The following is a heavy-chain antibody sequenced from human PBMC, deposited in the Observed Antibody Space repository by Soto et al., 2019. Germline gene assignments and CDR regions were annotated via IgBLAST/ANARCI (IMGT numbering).Heavy chain of an antibody. CDR1: GFTFSDYY. CDR3: ARAGTGIADYCY. J-gene: IGHJ4*02. D-gene: IGHD1-1*01. Sequence: QVQLVESGGGLVKPGGSLRLSCAASGFTFSDYYMSWIRQAPGKGLEWVSYISSSSSYTNYAYSVEGRFTISRDNAKNSLYLQMNSLRAEDTAVYYCARAGTGIADYCYWGQGTLVTVSS. CDR2: ISSSSSYT. V-gene: IGHV3-11*05.